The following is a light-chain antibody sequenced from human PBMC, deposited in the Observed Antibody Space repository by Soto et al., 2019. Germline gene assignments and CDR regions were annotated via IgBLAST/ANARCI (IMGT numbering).Light chain of an antibody. V-gene: IGKV1-17*01. CDR1: QDVSND. CDR2: EES. Sequence: DIQMTQSPPSLSASVGDRVTITCRASQDVSNDLGWFQQKPGKAPKLLIYEESTLHSGVPSRFSGRKSGTQFTLTIDSLQPEDFATYYCQQVKSYPRTFGGGTKVDIK. CDR3: QQVKSYPRT. J-gene: IGKJ4*01.